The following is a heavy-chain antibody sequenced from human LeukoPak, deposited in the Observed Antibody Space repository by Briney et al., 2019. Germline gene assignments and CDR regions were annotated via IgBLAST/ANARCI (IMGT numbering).Heavy chain of an antibody. CDR2: LTGSGGNT. V-gene: IGHV3-23*01. Sequence: GGSLRLSCAASGFAFSSYAMSWVRQAPGKGLEWVSGLTGSGGNTYYANSVKGRFTISRDNSKNTLSLQMNSLRAEDAAVYYCVKFRGIQHYNYHMDVWGKGTTVTVSS. J-gene: IGHJ6*03. D-gene: IGHD3-10*01. CDR1: GFAFSSYA. CDR3: VKFRGIQHYNYHMDV.